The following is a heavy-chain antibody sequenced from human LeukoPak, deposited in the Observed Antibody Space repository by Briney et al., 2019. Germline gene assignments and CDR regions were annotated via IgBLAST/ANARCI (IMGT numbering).Heavy chain of an antibody. CDR3: ARGSVWYFFDY. J-gene: IGHJ4*02. Sequence: GGSLRLSFAASGFILPRDYLHWVGQPGCKQVEWVSIIYSGGSTYYADSVKGRFTISRDNSKNTLYLQMNSLRAEDTALYYCARGSVWYFFDYWGQGTLVTVSS. CDR2: IYSGGST. D-gene: IGHD2-8*01. V-gene: IGHV3-66*01. CDR1: GFILPRDY.